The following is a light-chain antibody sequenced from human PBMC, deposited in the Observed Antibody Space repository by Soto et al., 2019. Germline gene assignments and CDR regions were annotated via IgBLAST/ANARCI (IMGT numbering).Light chain of an antibody. V-gene: IGKV1-39*01. CDR1: QSVFNH. J-gene: IGKJ4*01. CDR3: HQSSSTPLT. CDR2: DAS. Sequence: DVQMTQSPSSLSASVGDSVTITCRASQSVFNHLSWFQQRPGKGPKLLIYDASSLHAGVPSRFSGSGYGTEFTLIISTVQPEDSAIYYCHQSSSTPLTFGGGTRVELK.